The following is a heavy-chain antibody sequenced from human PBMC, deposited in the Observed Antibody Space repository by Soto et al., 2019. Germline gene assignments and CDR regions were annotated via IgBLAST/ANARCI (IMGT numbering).Heavy chain of an antibody. CDR3: ARGMTDTAMVLIDAFDI. D-gene: IGHD5-18*01. CDR2: IIPILGIA. V-gene: IGHV1-69*02. CDR1: GGTFSSYT. J-gene: IGHJ3*02. Sequence: QVQLVQSGAEVKKPGSSVKVSCKASGGTFSSYTISWVRQAPGQGLEWMGRIIPILGIANYAQKFQGRVTITADKSTSTAYMELSSLRSEDTAVYYCARGMTDTAMVLIDAFDIWGQGTMVTVSS.